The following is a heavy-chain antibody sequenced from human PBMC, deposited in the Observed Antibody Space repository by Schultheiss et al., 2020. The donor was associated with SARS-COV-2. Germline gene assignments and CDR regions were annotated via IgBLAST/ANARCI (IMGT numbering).Heavy chain of an antibody. CDR3: AREGELLTRPTLGPNAFDI. CDR1: GGTFSSYA. Sequence: SVKVSCKASGGTFSSYAISWVRQAPGQGLEWMGGIIPIFGTANYAQKFQGRVTITADKSTSTAYMELSSLRSEDTAVYYCAREGELLTRPTLGPNAFDIWGQGTMVTVSS. V-gene: IGHV1-69*06. J-gene: IGHJ3*02. CDR2: IIPIFGTA. D-gene: IGHD1-26*01.